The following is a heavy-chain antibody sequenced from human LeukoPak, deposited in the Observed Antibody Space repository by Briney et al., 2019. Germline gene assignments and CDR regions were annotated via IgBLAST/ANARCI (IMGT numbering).Heavy chain of an antibody. CDR3: AREHVGEELPAEVELHSYFDY. D-gene: IGHD1-26*01. CDR1: GYTFTGYY. Sequence: ASVKVSCKASGYTFTGYYMHWVRQAPGQGLEWMGWINPNSGGTNYAQKFQGRVTMTRDTSISTASMELSRLRSDDTAVYYCAREHVGEELPAEVELHSYFDYWGQGTLVTVSS. J-gene: IGHJ4*02. V-gene: IGHV1-2*02. CDR2: INPNSGGT.